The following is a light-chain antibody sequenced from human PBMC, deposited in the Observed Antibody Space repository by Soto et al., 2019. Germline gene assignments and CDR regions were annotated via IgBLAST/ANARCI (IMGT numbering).Light chain of an antibody. CDR1: QSVSSSY. V-gene: IGKV3-20*01. CDR3: QQYGSSSWT. CDR2: GAS. J-gene: IGKJ1*01. Sequence: EIVLTQSPGTLSLSPGERATLSCRASQSVSSSYLAWYQQKPGQAPRLLIYGASSRATGIPDRFSGSGSETDFTLTISRLEPEDCAVYDCQQYGSSSWTFGQGTKVEIK.